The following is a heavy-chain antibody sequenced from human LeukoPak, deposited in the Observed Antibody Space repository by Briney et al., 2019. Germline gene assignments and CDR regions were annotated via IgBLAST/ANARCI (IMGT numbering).Heavy chain of an antibody. Sequence: SETLSLTCAVYGGSFSGYYWGWIRQPPGKGLEWIGSIYYSGSTYYNPSLKSRVTISVDTSKNQFSLKLSSVTAADTAVYYCARAIGAKSDYSNYTTLIYYGMDVWGQGTTVTVSS. D-gene: IGHD4-11*01. J-gene: IGHJ6*02. CDR3: ARAIGAKSDYSNYTTLIYYGMDV. CDR1: GGSFSGYY. V-gene: IGHV4-34*01. CDR2: IYYSGST.